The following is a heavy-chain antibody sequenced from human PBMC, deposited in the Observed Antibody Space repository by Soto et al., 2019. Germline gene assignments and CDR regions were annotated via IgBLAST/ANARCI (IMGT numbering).Heavy chain of an antibody. Sequence: GGSLRLSCAASGFTFSSYSMNWVRQAPGKGLEWVSYISSSSSTIYYADSVKGRFTISRDNAKNSLYLQMNSLRDEDTAVYYCAREVITETAMDHSYYYYYGMDVWGQGTTVTVSS. CDR3: AREVITETAMDHSYYYYYGMDV. D-gene: IGHD5-18*01. J-gene: IGHJ6*02. CDR1: GFTFSSYS. V-gene: IGHV3-48*02. CDR2: ISSSSSTI.